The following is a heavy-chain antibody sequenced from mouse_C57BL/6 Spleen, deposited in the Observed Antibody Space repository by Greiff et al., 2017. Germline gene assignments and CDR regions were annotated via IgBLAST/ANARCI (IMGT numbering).Heavy chain of an antibody. CDR3: ASRGYGRGAMDY. V-gene: IGHV1-61*01. Sequence: QVQLQQPGAELVRPGSSVKLSCKASGYTFTSYWMDWVKQRPGQGLEWIGNIYPSDSETHYKQKLKDKATLTGDKSSSTAYMQLSILTAEDSAVYYCASRGYGRGAMDYWGQGTSVTVSS. CDR1: GYTFTSYW. CDR2: IYPSDSET. J-gene: IGHJ4*01. D-gene: IGHD1-1*01.